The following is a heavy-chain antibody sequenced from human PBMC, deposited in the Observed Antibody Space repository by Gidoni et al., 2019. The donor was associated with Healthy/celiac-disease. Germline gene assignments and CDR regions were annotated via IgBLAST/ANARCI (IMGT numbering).Heavy chain of an antibody. CDR1: GFTFSSYE. J-gene: IGHJ4*02. D-gene: IGHD2-15*01. Sequence: EVQLVESGGGLVQPGGSLRLSCAASGFTFSSYEMNWVRQAPGKGLAWVSYISSSGSTIYYADSVKGRFTISKDNAKNSLYLQMNSLRAEDTAVYYCARNPPKEGGQVDYWGQGTLVTVSS. CDR2: ISSSGSTI. CDR3: ARNPPKEGGQVDY. V-gene: IGHV3-48*03.